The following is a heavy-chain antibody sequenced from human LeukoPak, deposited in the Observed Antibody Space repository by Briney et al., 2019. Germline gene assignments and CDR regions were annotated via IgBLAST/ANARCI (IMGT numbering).Heavy chain of an antibody. V-gene: IGHV4-61*08. Sequence: SETLSLTCTVSGGSISSGDYYWSWIRQPPGKGLEWIGYIYYSGSTNYNPSLKSRVTISVDTSKNQFSLKLSSVTAADTAVYYCATSRFLEWLSPRSDAFDIWGQGTMVTVSS. CDR2: IYYSGST. D-gene: IGHD3-3*01. J-gene: IGHJ3*02. CDR3: ATSRFLEWLSPRSDAFDI. CDR1: GGSISSGDYY.